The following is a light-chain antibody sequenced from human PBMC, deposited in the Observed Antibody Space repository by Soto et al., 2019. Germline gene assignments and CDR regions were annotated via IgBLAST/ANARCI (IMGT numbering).Light chain of an antibody. Sequence: EIVLTQSPATLSLSPGERAALSCRASQSVSGYLAWYQQKPGQAPRLLIYDASKRAPGIPARFTGSGSGTDSTLTISSLEPEDFAFYFCQQRINWPSTFGGGTKVEI. CDR1: QSVSGY. CDR3: QQRINWPST. CDR2: DAS. V-gene: IGKV3-11*01. J-gene: IGKJ4*01.